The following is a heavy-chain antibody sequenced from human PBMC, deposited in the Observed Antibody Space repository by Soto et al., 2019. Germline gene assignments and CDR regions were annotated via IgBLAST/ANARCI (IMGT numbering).Heavy chain of an antibody. CDR3: VRKRAIGGSMDV. CDR1: RFTFINYN. D-gene: IGHD5-12*01. V-gene: IGHV3-48*02. Sequence: PGGSLSLSGAASRFTFINYNMNWVRQAPGKGLEWVSYITSGSTTIYYADSVKGRFTISRDNPRYSFYWQMNNLRDEHSAAYYCVRKRAIGGSMDVWGQGNTLTVP. J-gene: IGHJ6*02. CDR2: ITSGSTTI.